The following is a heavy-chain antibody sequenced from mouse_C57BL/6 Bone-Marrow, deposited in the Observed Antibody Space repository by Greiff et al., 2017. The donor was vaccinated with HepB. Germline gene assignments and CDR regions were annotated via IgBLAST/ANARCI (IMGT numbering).Heavy chain of an antibody. J-gene: IGHJ1*03. V-gene: IGHV1-64*01. Sequence: QVQLKQPGAELVKPGASVKLSCKASGYTFTSYWMHWVKQRPGQGLEWIGMIHPNSGSTNYNEKFKSKATLTVDKSSSTAYMQLSSLTSEDSAVYYCFYDGYYSWYLDVWGTGTTVTVSS. CDR3: FYDGYYSWYLDV. CDR1: GYTFTSYW. D-gene: IGHD2-3*01. CDR2: IHPNSGST.